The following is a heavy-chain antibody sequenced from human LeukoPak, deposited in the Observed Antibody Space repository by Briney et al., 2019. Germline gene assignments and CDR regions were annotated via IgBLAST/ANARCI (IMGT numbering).Heavy chain of an antibody. Sequence: QPGGSLKLSCAASGFTFVDYAMHWVRQAPGKGLEYVPGIGSNGDSTYYANSVKGRFTMSRDNSKHTLYLQMGNLRTEDLAVYYCARGYSNPYYFYMDVWGKGTTVTVSS. V-gene: IGHV3-64*01. J-gene: IGHJ6*03. D-gene: IGHD4-11*01. CDR1: GFTFVDYA. CDR3: ARGYSNPYYFYMDV. CDR2: IGSNGDST.